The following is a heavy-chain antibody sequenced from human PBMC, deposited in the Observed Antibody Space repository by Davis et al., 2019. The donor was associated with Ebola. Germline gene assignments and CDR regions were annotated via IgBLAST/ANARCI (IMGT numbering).Heavy chain of an antibody. J-gene: IGHJ6*04. CDR1: GFTFTTYA. CDR3: AKNGGYDYYYNYGMDV. D-gene: IGHD5-12*01. CDR2: ISDSGRTT. Sequence: GESLKISCAASGFTFTTYAITWVRRAPGKGLEWVSTISDSGRTTYYADSVKGRFTMSRDNSQNTLYLQMDSLRDEDTAVYYCAKNGGYDYYYNYGMDVWGKGTTVTVSS. V-gene: IGHV3-23*01.